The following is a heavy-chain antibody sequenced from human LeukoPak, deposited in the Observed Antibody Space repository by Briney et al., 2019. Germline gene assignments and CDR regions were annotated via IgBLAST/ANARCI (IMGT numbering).Heavy chain of an antibody. Sequence: SETLSLTCTVSGGSISSYYWSWIRQPPGKGLEWIGYIYYSGSTNYNPSLKSRVTISVDTSKNQFSLKLSFVTAADTAVYYCARGTQTAIAVAGTGAFDIWGQGTMVTVSS. CDR3: ARGTQTAIAVAGTGAFDI. V-gene: IGHV4-59*08. CDR2: IYYSGST. J-gene: IGHJ3*02. CDR1: GGSISSYY. D-gene: IGHD6-19*01.